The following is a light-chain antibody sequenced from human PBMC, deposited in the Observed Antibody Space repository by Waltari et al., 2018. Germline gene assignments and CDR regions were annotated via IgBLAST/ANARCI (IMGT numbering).Light chain of an antibody. CDR2: GAS. CDR1: QIVSSNY. V-gene: IGKV3-20*01. CDR3: QQYGGSTGT. J-gene: IGKJ1*01. Sequence: EIVLTQSPGTLSLSPGERATLSCRASQIVSSNYLAWHQQKPGRAPRLLIYGASSRATGIPDRFSGSGTGTDFTLTISRLEPEDVAVYYCQQYGGSTGTFGQGTKVEIK.